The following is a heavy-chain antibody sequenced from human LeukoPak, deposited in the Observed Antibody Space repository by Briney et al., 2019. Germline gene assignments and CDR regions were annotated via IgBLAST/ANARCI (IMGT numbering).Heavy chain of an antibody. Sequence: GGSLRLSCAASGFTFTNAWMTWVRQAPGKGLEWVGRIKSNPDGGTADYAAPVKGRFTISRDNSTFTLYLQVRNLRVEDTAVYYCTTLSYDVHYWGQGTPVTVSS. CDR2: IKSNPDGGTA. CDR1: GFTFTNAW. CDR3: TTLSYDVHY. D-gene: IGHD3-3*01. J-gene: IGHJ4*02. V-gene: IGHV3-15*01.